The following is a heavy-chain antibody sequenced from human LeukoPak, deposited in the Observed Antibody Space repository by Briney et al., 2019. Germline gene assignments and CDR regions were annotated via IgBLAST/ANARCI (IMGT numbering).Heavy chain of an antibody. Sequence: QTGGSLRLSCAASGFTFSSYGMHWVRQAPGKGLEWVAVISYDGSNKYYADSVKGRFTISRDNSKNTLYLQMNSLRAEDTAVYYCAKDYDYYGSGGLDYWGQGTLVTVSS. CDR2: ISYDGSNK. CDR3: AKDYDYYGSGGLDY. V-gene: IGHV3-30*18. J-gene: IGHJ4*02. D-gene: IGHD3-10*01. CDR1: GFTFSSYG.